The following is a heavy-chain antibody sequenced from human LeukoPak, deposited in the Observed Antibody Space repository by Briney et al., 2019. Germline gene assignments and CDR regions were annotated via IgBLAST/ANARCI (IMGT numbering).Heavy chain of an antibody. CDR3: TRESRRSITAAGPFDY. J-gene: IGHJ4*02. D-gene: IGHD6-13*01. CDR1: GFIFSSFV. Sequence: GGSLRLSCAASGFIFSSFVMHWVRQAPGKGLEWVAVISYDGSNKYYADSVKGRFTISRDNAKNTVYMQMNSLRAEDTAVYYCTRESRRSITAAGPFDYWGQGTLVTVSS. CDR2: ISYDGSNK. V-gene: IGHV3-30-3*01.